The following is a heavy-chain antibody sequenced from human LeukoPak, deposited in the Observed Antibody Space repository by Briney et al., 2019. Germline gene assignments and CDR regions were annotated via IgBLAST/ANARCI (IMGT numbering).Heavy chain of an antibody. D-gene: IGHD6-19*01. CDR1: GGSISSYY. CDR2: LYYSGST. V-gene: IGHV4-59*01. CDR3: ARALRRNIGSGWYRLDY. J-gene: IGHJ4*02. Sequence: SETLSLTCTVSGGSISSYYWSWIRQPPGKGLEGMGYLYYSGSTNYNPSLKSRVTISVDTSKNQFSLKLSSVTAADTAVYYCARALRRNIGSGWYRLDYWGQGTLATVSS.